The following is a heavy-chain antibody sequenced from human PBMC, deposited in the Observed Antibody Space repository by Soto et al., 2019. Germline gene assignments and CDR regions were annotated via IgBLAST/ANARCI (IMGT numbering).Heavy chain of an antibody. V-gene: IGHV1-18*01. CDR1: GYSFGTYG. J-gene: IGHJ4*02. CDR3: ARVRGTMTAFDY. CDR2: ISPHNGNI. D-gene: IGHD2-21*02. Sequence: QVPLVQSGAEVKTPGASVKVSCKASGYSFGTYGVNWVRQAPGQGLEWMGWISPHNGNIKYAQKFQGRVTMTTDTSTSTAYMELRSLRADDTAVYYCARVRGTMTAFDYWGQGALLTVSS.